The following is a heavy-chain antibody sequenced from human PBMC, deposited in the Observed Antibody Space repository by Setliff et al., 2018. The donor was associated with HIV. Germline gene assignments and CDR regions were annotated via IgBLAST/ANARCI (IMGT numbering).Heavy chain of an antibody. CDR3: ASRRGIEFYFDI. J-gene: IGHJ4*02. CDR1: GQSISGYY. V-gene: IGHV4-34*01. D-gene: IGHD3-10*01. CDR2: INHGGDT. Sequence: SETLSLTCAVYGQSISGYYWSWIRQTPGKGLEWIGEINHGGDTNYNPSLKSRVTISVGSSYNHFSLKLSSVTAADTGVYYCASRRGIEFYFDIWGQGTPVTVSS.